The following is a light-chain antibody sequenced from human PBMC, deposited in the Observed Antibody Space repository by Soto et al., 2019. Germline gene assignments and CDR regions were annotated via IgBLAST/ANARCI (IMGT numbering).Light chain of an antibody. Sequence: EIVMTQSPATLSVSPGEGATLSCRASQSVTSNLAWYQQKPGQAPRLLMYGASSRATGIPARFSGSGSGTEFTLTISSLQSEDFAVYYCQQYSSAPLTFGQGTKVEIK. CDR3: QQYSSAPLT. CDR2: GAS. V-gene: IGKV3-15*01. J-gene: IGKJ1*01. CDR1: QSVTSN.